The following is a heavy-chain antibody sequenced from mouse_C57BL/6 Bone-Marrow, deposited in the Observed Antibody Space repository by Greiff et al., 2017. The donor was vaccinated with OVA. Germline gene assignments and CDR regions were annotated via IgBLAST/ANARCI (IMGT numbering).Heavy chain of an antibody. D-gene: IGHD2-1*01. V-gene: IGHV1-64*01. J-gene: IGHJ3*01. CDR2: IHPNSGST. Sequence: QVHVKQPGAELVKPGASVKLSCKASGYTFTSYWMHWVKQRPGQGLEWIGMIHPNSGSTNYNEKFKSKATLTVDKSSSTAYMQLSSLTSEDSAVYYCAREVYYSFAYWGQGTLVTVSA. CDR3: AREVYYSFAY. CDR1: GYTFTSYW.